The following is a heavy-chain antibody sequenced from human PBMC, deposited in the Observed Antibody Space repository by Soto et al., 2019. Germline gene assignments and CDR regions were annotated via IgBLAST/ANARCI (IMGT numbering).Heavy chain of an antibody. CDR1: GGSFSSYA. D-gene: IGHD2-2*01. Sequence: SVKVSCKASGGSFSSYAISWVRQATRQGLEWMGGIIPIFGTANYAQKFQGRVTITADESTSTAYMELSSLRSEDTAVYYCAREDTGYCISTSCYELDYWGQGTLVTVSS. CDR3: AREDTGYCISTSCYELDY. CDR2: IIPIFGTA. V-gene: IGHV1-69*13. J-gene: IGHJ4*02.